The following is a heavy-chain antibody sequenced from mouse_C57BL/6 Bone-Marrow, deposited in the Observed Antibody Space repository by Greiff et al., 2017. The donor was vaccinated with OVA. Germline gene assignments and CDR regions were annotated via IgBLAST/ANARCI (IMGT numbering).Heavy chain of an antibody. V-gene: IGHV8-8*01. CDR3: ARIDYYGSSYYAMDY. CDR2: IWWDDDK. CDR1: GFSLSTFGMG. D-gene: IGHD1-1*01. Sequence: LKESGPGILQPSQTLSLTCSFSGFSLSTFGMGVGWIRQPSGKGLEWLAHIWWDDDKYYNPALKSRLTISKDTSKNQVLLKIANVDTADTATDYCARIDYYGSSYYAMDYWGQGTSVTVSS. J-gene: IGHJ4*01.